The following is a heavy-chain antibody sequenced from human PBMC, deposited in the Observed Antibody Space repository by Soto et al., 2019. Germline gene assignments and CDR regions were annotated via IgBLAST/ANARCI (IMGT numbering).Heavy chain of an antibody. CDR2: IYSGGST. V-gene: IGHV3-66*01. CDR3: AREYYDGSGITRRAGDYYYGMDV. CDR1: GFTVSSNY. Sequence: GGSLRLSCAASGFTVSSNYMSWVRQAPGKGLEWVSVIYSGGSTYYADSVKGRFTISRHNSKNTLYLQMNSLRAEDTAVYYGAREYYDGSGITRRAGDYYYGMDVWGQGTTVTVSS. D-gene: IGHD3-10*01. J-gene: IGHJ6*02.